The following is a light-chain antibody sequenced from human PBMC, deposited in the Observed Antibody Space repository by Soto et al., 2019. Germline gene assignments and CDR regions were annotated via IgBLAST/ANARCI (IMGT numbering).Light chain of an antibody. CDR3: HQYSSSRRT. CDR1: QSVSNRF. V-gene: IGKV3-20*01. J-gene: IGKJ1*01. Sequence: IVLTQSPGTLSLSPWERATLSCRASQSVSNRFLAWYQQKSGQAPRLLISGASSRATGIPDRFSGSGSGTDFTLTISTLEPEDFAVYYCHQYSSSRRTFGQGTKVDIK. CDR2: GAS.